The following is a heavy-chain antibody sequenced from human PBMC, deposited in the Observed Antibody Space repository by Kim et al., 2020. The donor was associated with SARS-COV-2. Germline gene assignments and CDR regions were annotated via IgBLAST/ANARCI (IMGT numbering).Heavy chain of an antibody. J-gene: IGHJ4*02. CDR2: IYYSGST. Sequence: SETLSLTCTVSGGSISSGGYYWSWIRQHPGKGLEWIGYIYYSGSTYYNPSLKSRVTISVDTSKNQFSLKLSSVTAADTAVYYCARGAYYDSSGYISYYFDYWGQGTLVTVSS. CDR1: GGSISSGGYY. V-gene: IGHV4-31*03. CDR3: ARGAYYDSSGYISYYFDY. D-gene: IGHD3-22*01.